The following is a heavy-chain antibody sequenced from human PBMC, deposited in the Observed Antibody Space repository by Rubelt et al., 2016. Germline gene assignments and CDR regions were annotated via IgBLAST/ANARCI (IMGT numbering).Heavy chain of an antibody. CDR1: GFTFSRYA. D-gene: IGHD2-8*01. CDR2: INQAGSEE. V-gene: IGHV3-7*03. CDR3: AGGRNGAL. Sequence: SRGGLVQPGGSLRVSCAASGFTFSRYAMNWVRQAPGKGLEWVANINQAGSEEHYVGSVKGRFTISRDNTKNSLYLQMNNLSAEDTAVYYCAGGRNGALWGQGTLVTVST. J-gene: IGHJ4*02.